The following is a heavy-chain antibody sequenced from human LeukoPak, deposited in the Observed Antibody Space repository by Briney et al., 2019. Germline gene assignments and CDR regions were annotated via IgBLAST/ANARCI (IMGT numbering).Heavy chain of an antibody. D-gene: IGHD3-3*01. J-gene: IGHJ6*02. CDR2: MHSTGST. V-gene: IGHV4-59*01. CDR3: ARGHVGPGFFGVYNYYGMDV. CDR1: GGSISGYY. Sequence: SETLSLTCTVSGGSISGYYWSWIRQPPGEGLESIGYMHSTGSTNYSPSLKSRVTISLDTSKNQVSLKLSSVTAADTAVYYCARGHVGPGFFGVYNYYGMDVWCPGTSVTVSS.